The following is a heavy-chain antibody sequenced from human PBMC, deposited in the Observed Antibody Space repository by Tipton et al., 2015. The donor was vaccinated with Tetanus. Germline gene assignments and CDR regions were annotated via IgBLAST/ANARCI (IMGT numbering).Heavy chain of an antibody. D-gene: IGHD6-19*01. CDR2: VYSVGTT. CDR3: ARDRAPPSGWHFDY. CDR1: GFTVSTNY. J-gene: IGHJ4*02. Sequence: GSLRLSCAVSGFTVSTNYLSWIRQAPGQGLEWVSVVYSVGTTFYADSVKGRFTISRDNSKNTLYLQMNSLRVEDTAVYYCARDRAPPSGWHFDYWGQGTLVTVSS. V-gene: IGHV3-66*01.